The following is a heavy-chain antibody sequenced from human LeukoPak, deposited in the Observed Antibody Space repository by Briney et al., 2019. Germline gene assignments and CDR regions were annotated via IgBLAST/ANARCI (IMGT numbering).Heavy chain of an antibody. Sequence: GGSLRLSCAASGFTFSSYAMSWVRQAPGKGLEWVSAISGSGGSTYYADSVKGRFTISRDNAKNSLYLQMNSLRAEDTAVYYCARDRARYYFDYWGQGTLVTVTS. V-gene: IGHV3-23*01. CDR2: ISGSGGST. CDR3: ARDRARYYFDY. J-gene: IGHJ4*02. CDR1: GFTFSSYA.